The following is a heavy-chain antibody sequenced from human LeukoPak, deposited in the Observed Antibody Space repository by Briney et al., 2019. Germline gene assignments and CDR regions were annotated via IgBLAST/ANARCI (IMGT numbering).Heavy chain of an antibody. CDR1: GFTFSRYW. CDR2: INTDGSRT. D-gene: IGHD3-10*01. Sequence: GGSLRPSCAASGFTFSRYWMHWVRQAPGKGLVWVSRINTDGSRTTYADSVKGRFTISRDNAKNTVYLQMNSLRAEDTAVYYCARVALGSYNWFDPWGQGTLVTVSS. J-gene: IGHJ5*02. V-gene: IGHV3-74*01. CDR3: ARVALGSYNWFDP.